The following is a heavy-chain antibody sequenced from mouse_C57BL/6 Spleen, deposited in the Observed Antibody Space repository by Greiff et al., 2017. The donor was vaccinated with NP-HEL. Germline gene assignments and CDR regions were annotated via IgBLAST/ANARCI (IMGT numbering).Heavy chain of an antibody. Sequence: VQLQQSGPELVKPGASVKISCKASGYAFSSSWMNWVKQRPGKGLEWIGRIYPGDGDTNYNGKLKGTATLTADKSSSTAYMLLRSLTSEDSAVYFCARDYYGSLDAMDYWGQGTSVTVSS. CDR2: IYPGDGDT. V-gene: IGHV1-82*01. J-gene: IGHJ4*01. D-gene: IGHD1-1*01. CDR3: ARDYYGSLDAMDY. CDR1: GYAFSSSW.